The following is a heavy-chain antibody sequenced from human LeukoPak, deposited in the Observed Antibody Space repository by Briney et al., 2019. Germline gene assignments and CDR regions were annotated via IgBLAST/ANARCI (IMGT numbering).Heavy chain of an antibody. CDR1: GFTFNTFD. CDR3: ATDPGYSSSWGVGY. CDR2: ISGSGSST. Sequence: PGGSLRLSCAASGFTFNTFDMTWVRQAPGKGLEWVSTISGSGSSTYYADSVKGRFTISRDNSKNTLYLQMNSLRVEDTAIYYCATDPGYSSSWGVGYWGQGTLVPVSS. J-gene: IGHJ4*02. D-gene: IGHD6-13*01. V-gene: IGHV3-23*01.